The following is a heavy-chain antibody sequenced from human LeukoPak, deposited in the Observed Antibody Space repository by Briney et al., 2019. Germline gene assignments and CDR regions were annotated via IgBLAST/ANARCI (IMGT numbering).Heavy chain of an antibody. CDR2: INPNSGGT. J-gene: IGHJ4*02. CDR1: GYTFTDYY. D-gene: IGHD2-2*02. V-gene: IGHV1-2*02. CDR3: ARESIYPEGMYYFDY. Sequence: ASVKVSCKASGYTFTDYYMHWVRQAPGQGLEWMGWINPNSGGTNYAQKFQGRVTMTRDTSISTAYMELSRLRSDDTAVYYCARESIYPEGMYYFDYWGQGTLVTVSS.